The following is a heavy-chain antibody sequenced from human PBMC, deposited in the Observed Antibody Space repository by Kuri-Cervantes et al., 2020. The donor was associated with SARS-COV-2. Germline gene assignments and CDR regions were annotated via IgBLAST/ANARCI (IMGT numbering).Heavy chain of an antibody. D-gene: IGHD2-21*01. J-gene: IGHJ4*02. CDR1: GFTFNNYA. Sequence: LSLTCAASGFTFNNYAMHWVRQTPGEGLEWVAVTSYDGTSKYYADSVKGRFTISRDNSKNTLYLQMNNLRGDDTAVYFCARGRVGVQDFWGQGTLVTVSS. CDR2: TSYDGTSK. V-gene: IGHV3-30-3*01. CDR3: ARGRVGVQDF.